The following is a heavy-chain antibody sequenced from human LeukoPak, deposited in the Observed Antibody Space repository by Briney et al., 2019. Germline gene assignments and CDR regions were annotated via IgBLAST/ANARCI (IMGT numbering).Heavy chain of an antibody. D-gene: IGHD6-19*01. CDR2: IIPILGIA. J-gene: IGHJ4*02. CDR3: ARVGLGYFDY. V-gene: IGHV1-69*02. CDR1: GGTFSSYT. Sequence: SVKVSCKASGGTFSSYTISWVRQAPGQGLVWMGRIIPILGIANYAQKFQGRVTITADKSTSTAYMELSSLRSEDTAVYYCARVGLGYFDYWGQGTLVTVSS.